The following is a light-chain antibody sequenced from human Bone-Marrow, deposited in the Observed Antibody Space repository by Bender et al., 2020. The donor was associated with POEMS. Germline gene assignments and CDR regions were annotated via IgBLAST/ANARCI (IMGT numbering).Light chain of an antibody. CDR1: SNNVGNQG. CDR3: SAWDTSLTGWV. J-gene: IGLJ3*02. V-gene: IGLV10-54*04. CDR2: RSD. Sequence: QAGLTQPPSVSKGLRQTATLTCTGDSNNVGNQGAAWLQQHQGHPPKLLSYRSDDRPSGISERFSASRSGNTASLTITGLQPEDEADYYCSAWDTSLTGWVFGGGTKLTVL.